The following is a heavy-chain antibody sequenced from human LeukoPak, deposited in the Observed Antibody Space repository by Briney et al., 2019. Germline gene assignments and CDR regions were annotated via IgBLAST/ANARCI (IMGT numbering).Heavy chain of an antibody. CDR1: GFTFSSYA. CDR2: ISGSGGST. D-gene: IGHD6-6*01. J-gene: IGHJ6*03. Sequence: GGSLRLSWAASGFTFSSYAMSWVRQAPGNGLEGGSAISGSGGSTYYAYSVKGRVTISRDNSKNTLYLQMNSLRAEDTAVYYCAKGYSSSPPRRSYMDVWGKGTTVTVSS. V-gene: IGHV3-23*01. CDR3: AKGYSSSPPRRSYMDV.